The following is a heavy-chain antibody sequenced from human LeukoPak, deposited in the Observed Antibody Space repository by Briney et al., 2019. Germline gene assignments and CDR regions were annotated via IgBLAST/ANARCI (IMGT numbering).Heavy chain of an antibody. CDR1: GYTFASYG. V-gene: IGHV1-69*13. Sequence: SVKVSCKASGYTFASYGVSWVRQAPGQGLEWMGGIITVFGTANYAQKSQDRVTITADEYRSIVYMEVSSLRSEDTAVYYCARGYIVVVPGAMDYYGMNVWGQGTTVTVSS. CDR2: IITVFGTA. J-gene: IGHJ6*02. CDR3: ARGYIVVVPGAMDYYGMNV. D-gene: IGHD2-2*01.